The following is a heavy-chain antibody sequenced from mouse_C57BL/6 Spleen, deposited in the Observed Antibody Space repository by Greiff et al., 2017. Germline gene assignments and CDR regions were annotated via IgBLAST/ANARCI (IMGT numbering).Heavy chain of an antibody. Sequence: QVQLQQPGAELVMPGASVKLSCKASGYTFTSYWMHWVKQRPGQGLEWIGEIDPSDSYTNYNQKFKGKSTLTVDKSSSTAYVQLSSLTSEDSAVYYCARGTTVPGAWFAYWGQGTLVTVSA. CDR1: GYTFTSYW. CDR3: ARGTTVPGAWFAY. CDR2: IDPSDSYT. D-gene: IGHD1-1*01. V-gene: IGHV1-69*01. J-gene: IGHJ3*01.